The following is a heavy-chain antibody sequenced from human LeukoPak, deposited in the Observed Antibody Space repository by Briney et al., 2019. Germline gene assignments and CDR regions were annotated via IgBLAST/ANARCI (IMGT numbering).Heavy chain of an antibody. J-gene: IGHJ4*02. Sequence: ASVKVSCKASGYTFTSYGINWVRQAPEQGLEWMGWISAYNSNTHYAQKLQGRVTMTTDTSTSTAYMEVRSLRSDDTAVYYCARGGTRLEWLAYFGYWGQGTLVTVSS. CDR3: ARGGTRLEWLAYFGY. V-gene: IGHV1-18*01. CDR2: ISAYNSNT. CDR1: GYTFTSYG. D-gene: IGHD3-3*01.